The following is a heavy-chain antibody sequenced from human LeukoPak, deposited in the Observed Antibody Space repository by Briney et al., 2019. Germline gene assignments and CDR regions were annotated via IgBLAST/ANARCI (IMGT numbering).Heavy chain of an antibody. V-gene: IGHV3-7*04. J-gene: IGHJ4*02. Sequence: GGSLRLSCAASGFSFSNYWMHWVRQAPGKGLEWVANIKPDGSQKYYVHSVKGRFTISRENAKNSLYLQMGSLRAEDTAIYYCARAVGGGESYWGQGTLVTVSS. D-gene: IGHD3-10*01. CDR1: GFSFSNYW. CDR3: ARAVGGGESY. CDR2: IKPDGSQK.